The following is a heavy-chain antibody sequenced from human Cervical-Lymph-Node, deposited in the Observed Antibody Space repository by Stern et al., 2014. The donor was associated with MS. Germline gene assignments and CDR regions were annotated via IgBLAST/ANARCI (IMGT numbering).Heavy chain of an antibody. J-gene: IGHJ4*02. CDR1: GYTFNPFF. D-gene: IGHD3-22*01. CDR2: LNTNSDDP. Sequence: QVQLVQSGPKMQKPGASVKVSCKASGYTFNPFFIHWVRQAPGQGLEWMGRLNTNSDDPTYAQNFQDRGTLTRDTYIGTAYLELSRLTSADTAVYYCAREATRIVVGIDYWGQGTQVIVSS. V-gene: IGHV1-2*06. CDR3: AREATRIVVGIDY.